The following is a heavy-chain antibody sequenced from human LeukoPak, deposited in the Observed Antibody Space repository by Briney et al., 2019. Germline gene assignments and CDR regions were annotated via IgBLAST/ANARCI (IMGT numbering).Heavy chain of an antibody. CDR2: IYYSGST. Sequence: VKPSETLSLTCTVSGGSINSYYWSWIRQFPGKGLEWIGYIYYSGSTDYNPSLKGRVTISVDTSKSQFNLKLSSVTAADTAVYYCARETYYYDSSQLRIFDSWGQGTLVTVSS. V-gene: IGHV4-59*12. J-gene: IGHJ4*02. D-gene: IGHD3-22*01. CDR3: ARETYYYDSSQLRIFDS. CDR1: GGSINSYY.